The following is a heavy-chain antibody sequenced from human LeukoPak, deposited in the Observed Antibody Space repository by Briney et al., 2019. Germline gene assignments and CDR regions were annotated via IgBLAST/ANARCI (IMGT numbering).Heavy chain of an antibody. CDR3: VRAQRWPNSGSYDY. CDR1: GFTFSSYA. Sequence: GGSLRLSCAASGFTFSSYAMSWVRQAPGKVLEWVLIISGSGGSTYYADSVKGRFTISRDNSKNTLYLQMNSLRAEDTAVYYCVRAQRWPNSGSYDYWGQGTLVTVSS. CDR2: ISGSGGST. J-gene: IGHJ4*02. V-gene: IGHV3-23*01. D-gene: IGHD1-26*01.